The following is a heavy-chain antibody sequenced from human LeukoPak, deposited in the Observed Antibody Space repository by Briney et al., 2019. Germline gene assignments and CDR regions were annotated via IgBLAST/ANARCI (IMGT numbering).Heavy chain of an antibody. V-gene: IGHV1-24*01. CDR2: FDTEDGET. Sequence: ASVKVSSKVSVYTLTELSMHWVRQAPGKGREWMGGFDTEDGETIYAQKFQGRVTMTEDTTTDTAYMELNSLRSEDTAVYYCATVAPSHYYDSSGYYQFDYWGQGTLVTVSS. CDR3: ATVAPSHYYDSSGYYQFDY. J-gene: IGHJ4*02. D-gene: IGHD3-22*01. CDR1: VYTLTELS.